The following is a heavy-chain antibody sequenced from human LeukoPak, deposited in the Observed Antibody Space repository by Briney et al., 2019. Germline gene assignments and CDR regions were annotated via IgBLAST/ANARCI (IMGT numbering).Heavy chain of an antibody. J-gene: IGHJ4*02. CDR1: GSSFTNYW. D-gene: IGHD3-22*01. Sequence: GESLKISCQGFGSSFTNYWIGWVRQLPGKGLEWMGIIYPGDSDTRYSPSFQGQVTISADKSISTAYMQWSSLKASDTAIYYCARQGRYYYDSSGPFDYWGQGTLVTVSS. V-gene: IGHV5-51*01. CDR2: IYPGDSDT. CDR3: ARQGRYYYDSSGPFDY.